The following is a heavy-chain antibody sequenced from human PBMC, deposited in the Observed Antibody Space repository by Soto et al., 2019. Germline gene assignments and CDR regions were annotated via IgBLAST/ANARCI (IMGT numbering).Heavy chain of an antibody. CDR3: AKGWCDS. Sequence: PGGSLRLSCAASGFTFSDHYIDWVRRAPGKGLEWVGRTRNKANSYTTYYADSVKGRFIISRDNSKNTLDLQMNSLRVEDTAVYYCAKGWCDSWGQGTLVTVSS. J-gene: IGHJ5*01. V-gene: IGHV3-72*01. CDR2: TRNKANSYTT. CDR1: GFTFSDHY.